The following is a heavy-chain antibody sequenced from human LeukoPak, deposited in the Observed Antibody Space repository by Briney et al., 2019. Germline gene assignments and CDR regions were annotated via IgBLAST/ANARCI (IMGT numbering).Heavy chain of an antibody. V-gene: IGHV4-59*01. CDR1: GGSISSYY. D-gene: IGHD3-10*01. CDR3: TRDPGYMDV. Sequence: PSEALSLTCTVSGGSISSYYWSWLRQPPGKGLEWIGYIYYSGSTNYNPSLKSRVTISVDTSKNQFSLKLSSVTAADTAVYYCTRDPGYMDVWGKGTTVTVSS. J-gene: IGHJ6*03. CDR2: IYYSGST.